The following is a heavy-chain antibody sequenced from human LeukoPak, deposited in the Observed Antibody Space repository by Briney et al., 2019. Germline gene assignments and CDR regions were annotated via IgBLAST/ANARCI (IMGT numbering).Heavy chain of an antibody. Sequence: SVKVSCKASGYTFTSYGINWVRQAPGQGLEWMGWISAYNSNTHYAQKLQGRVTITADESTSTAYMELSSLRSEDTAVYYCARDRGITISNNWFDPWGQGTLVTVSS. J-gene: IGHJ5*02. D-gene: IGHD3-3*01. CDR2: ISAYNSNT. CDR1: GYTFTSYG. V-gene: IGHV1-18*01. CDR3: ARDRGITISNNWFDP.